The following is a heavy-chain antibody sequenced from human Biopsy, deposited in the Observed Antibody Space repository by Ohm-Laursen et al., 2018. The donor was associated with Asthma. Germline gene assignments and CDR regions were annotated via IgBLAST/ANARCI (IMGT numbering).Heavy chain of an antibody. CDR1: GGTFSRYA. CDR3: ARGGYYGDRRHHNGLGV. CDR2: IIPVFGTS. D-gene: IGHD4-17*01. V-gene: IGHV1-69*01. J-gene: IGHJ6*02. Sequence: SSVKVSCKASGGTFSRYAISWVRQAPGQGLEWMGGIIPVFGTSNYAQKFQGRVTITADESTSTAYMELTSLRKEDTAVYYCARGGYYGDRRHHNGLGVWGQGTTVTVSS.